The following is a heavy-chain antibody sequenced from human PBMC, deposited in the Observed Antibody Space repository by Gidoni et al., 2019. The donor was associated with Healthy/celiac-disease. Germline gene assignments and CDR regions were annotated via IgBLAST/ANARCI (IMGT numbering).Heavy chain of an antibody. J-gene: IGHJ5*02. V-gene: IGHV4-39*01. Sequence: QLQLQESGPGLVKPSETLSLTCTVSAFSIISSSYYWGWIRQPPGKGLEWIGCIYYSGSTYYNPSLKIRVTISVDTSKNQFSLKLSSVTAADTAVYYCARPARGYSSSWFLGGWFDPWGQGTLVTVSS. CDR1: AFSIISSSYY. CDR2: IYYSGST. D-gene: IGHD6-13*01. CDR3: ARPARGYSSSWFLGGWFDP.